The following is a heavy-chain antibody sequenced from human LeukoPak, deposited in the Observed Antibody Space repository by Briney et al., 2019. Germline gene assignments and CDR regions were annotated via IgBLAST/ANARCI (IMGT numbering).Heavy chain of an antibody. CDR1: GYSFSSGYY. CDR3: ARGDSGYDYDYYYYYMDV. J-gene: IGHJ6*03. CDR2: IYHSGST. Sequence: SETLSLTCTVSGYSFSSGYYWGWIRQPPGKGLEWSGSIYHSGSTYYNPSLKSRVTISVDTSKNQFSLKLSSVTAADTAVYYCARGDSGYDYDYYYYYMDVWGKGTTVTVSS. D-gene: IGHD5-12*01. V-gene: IGHV4-38-2*02.